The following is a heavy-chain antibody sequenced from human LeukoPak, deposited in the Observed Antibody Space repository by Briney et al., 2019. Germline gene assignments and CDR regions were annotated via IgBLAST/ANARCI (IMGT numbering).Heavy chain of an antibody. D-gene: IGHD1-26*01. CDR3: ATSPRGRTWELQYYFDY. CDR2: IIPILGLA. Sequence: ASVKVSCKASRGTFSSYAISWLRQAPGPASEWMGRIIPILGLANDAQEFQGRVTIPADKSTSTAYMELSSLRSEDTAVYYCATSPRGRTWELQYYFDYWGQGTLVTVSS. J-gene: IGHJ4*02. CDR1: RGTFSSYA. V-gene: IGHV1-69*04.